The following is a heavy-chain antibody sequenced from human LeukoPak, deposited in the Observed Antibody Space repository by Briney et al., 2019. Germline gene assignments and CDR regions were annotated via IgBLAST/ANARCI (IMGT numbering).Heavy chain of an antibody. Sequence: KSSETLSLTCTVSGGSISGSSYYWGWLRQPPGKGLEWIGSIYYSGSTYYNPSLKSRVTISVDTSKNQFSLKLSSVTAADTAVYYCARVLNWNYVGYWGQGTLVTVSS. CDR1: GGSISGSSYY. CDR2: IYYSGST. D-gene: IGHD1-7*01. V-gene: IGHV4-39*07. CDR3: ARVLNWNYVGY. J-gene: IGHJ4*02.